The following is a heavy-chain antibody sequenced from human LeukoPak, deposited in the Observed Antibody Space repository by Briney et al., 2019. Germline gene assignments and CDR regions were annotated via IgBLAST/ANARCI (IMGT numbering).Heavy chain of an antibody. CDR3: ARDQGFSVPG. CDR1: GFTVSSNY. CDR2: IYSGGST. J-gene: IGHJ1*01. V-gene: IGHV3-66*01. Sequence: GGSLRLSCAASGFTVSSNYMSWVRQAPGKGLEWVSVIYSGGSTYYADSVKGRFTISRDNARNSLYLQMNNLTVEDTAVYYCARDQGFSVPGWGQGSLVFVSS. D-gene: IGHD3-3*01.